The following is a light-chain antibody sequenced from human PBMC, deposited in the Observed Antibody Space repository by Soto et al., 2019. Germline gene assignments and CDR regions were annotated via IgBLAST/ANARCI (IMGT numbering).Light chain of an antibody. Sequence: AIRMTQSPSSFSAFIGDRVTITCRASQGISSYLAWYQQKPGKAPNLLIYAASTLQSGVPSRFSGSGSGTDFSLTISGLQSEDFATYYCQQYYTYPYTFGQGTKLEIK. J-gene: IGKJ2*01. CDR3: QQYYTYPYT. CDR1: QGISSY. CDR2: AAS. V-gene: IGKV1-8*01.